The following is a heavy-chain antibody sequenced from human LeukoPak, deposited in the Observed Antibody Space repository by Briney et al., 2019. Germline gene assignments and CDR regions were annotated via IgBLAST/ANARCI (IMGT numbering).Heavy chain of an antibody. CDR3: ARRANSGSSPPGTFNWYFDL. D-gene: IGHD1-26*01. CDR1: GGSISSSSYY. Sequence: SETLSLTCTVSGGSISSSSYYWGWIRQPPGKGLEWIGSIYYSGSTYYNPSLKSRVTISVDTSKNQFSLKLSSVTAADTAVYYCARRANSGSSPPGTFNWYFDLWGRGTLVTVSS. J-gene: IGHJ2*01. CDR2: IYYSGST. V-gene: IGHV4-39*01.